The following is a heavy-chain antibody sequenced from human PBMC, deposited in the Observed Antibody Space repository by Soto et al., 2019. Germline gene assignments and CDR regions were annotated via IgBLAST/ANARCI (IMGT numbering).Heavy chain of an antibody. CDR1: GFSFRSYW. J-gene: IGHJ4*02. Sequence: VWSLRLSCAASGFSFRSYWMHWVRQAPGKGLVWVSRINSDGSSSTYADSVKGRFTISRDNAKNTLYLQMNSLRAEDTAVYYCARVVTHYNGSYRTIDYWGQGTLVTVSS. CDR3: ARVVTHYNGSYRTIDY. D-gene: IGHD1-26*01. CDR2: INSDGSSS. V-gene: IGHV3-74*01.